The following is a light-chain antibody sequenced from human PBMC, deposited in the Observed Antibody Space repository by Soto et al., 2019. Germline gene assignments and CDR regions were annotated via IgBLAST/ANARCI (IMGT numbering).Light chain of an antibody. CDR3: SSYASTNVV. CDR2: EVS. Sequence: QSALTQPASVSGSHGQSITISCTGTSSDVGGYNYVSWYQQHPGKAPKLMIYEVSNRPSGVSNRFSGSKSGNTASLTISGLQAEDEADYYCSSYASTNVVFGGGTKLTVL. J-gene: IGLJ2*01. CDR1: SSDVGGYNY. V-gene: IGLV2-14*01.